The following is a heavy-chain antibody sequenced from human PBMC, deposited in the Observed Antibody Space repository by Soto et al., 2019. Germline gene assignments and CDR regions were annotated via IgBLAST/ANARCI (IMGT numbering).Heavy chain of an antibody. J-gene: IGHJ5*02. CDR2: IYYSGST. Sequence: SETLSLTCTVSGGSISSYYWSWIRQPPGKGLEWIGYIYYSGSTNYNPSLKSRVTISVDTSKNQFSLKLSSVTAADTAVYYCARHVYYEILTGYYPAYNGFDPWGQGTLVTVPQ. CDR3: ARHVYYEILTGYYPAYNGFDP. V-gene: IGHV4-59*08. CDR1: GGSISSYY. D-gene: IGHD3-9*01.